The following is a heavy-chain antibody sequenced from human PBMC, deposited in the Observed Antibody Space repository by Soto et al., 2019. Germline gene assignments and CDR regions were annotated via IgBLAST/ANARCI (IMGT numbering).Heavy chain of an antibody. CDR3: AKDSTLLHPFSD. CDR2: ISYDGSNK. CDR1: GFTFSSYG. V-gene: IGHV3-30*18. J-gene: IGHJ4*02. D-gene: IGHD4-4*01. Sequence: GGSLRLSCSASGFTFSSYGMHWVRQAPGKGLEWVAVISYDGSNKYYADSVKGRFTISRDNSKNTLYLQMNSLRAEDTAVYYCAKDSTLLHPFSDWGQGTLVTVSS.